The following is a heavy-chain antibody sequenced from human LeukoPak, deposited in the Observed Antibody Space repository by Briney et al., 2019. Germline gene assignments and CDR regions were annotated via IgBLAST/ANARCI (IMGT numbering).Heavy chain of an antibody. CDR3: ARFLDSTPVATDAFDI. CDR2: TYYRSKWYF. J-gene: IGHJ3*02. V-gene: IGHV6-1*01. CDR1: GDSVSSNSAA. Sequence: SQTLSLTCAISGDSVSSNSAAWNWIRQSPSRGLEWLARTYYRSKWYFDYAVSVKSRITINPDTSKNQFSLQLNSVTPEDTAVYYCARFLDSTPVATDAFDIRGQGTMVTVSS. D-gene: IGHD4-23*01.